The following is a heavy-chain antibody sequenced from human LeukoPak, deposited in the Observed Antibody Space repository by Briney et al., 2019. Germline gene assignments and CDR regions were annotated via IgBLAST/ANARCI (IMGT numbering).Heavy chain of an antibody. Sequence: SQTLSLTCAISGDSVSSNSVGWNWIRQSPSRGLEWLGRTYYRSKWYNDYAVSVKSRITINPDTSKNQFSLQLNSVTPEDTAVYYCARVFGYSWYFDFWGRGTLVTASS. CDR3: ARVFGYSWYFDF. J-gene: IGHJ2*01. CDR1: GDSVSSNSVG. CDR2: TYYRSKWYN. D-gene: IGHD3-16*01. V-gene: IGHV6-1*01.